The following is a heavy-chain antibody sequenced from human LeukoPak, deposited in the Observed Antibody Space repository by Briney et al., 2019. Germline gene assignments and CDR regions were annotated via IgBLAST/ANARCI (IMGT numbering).Heavy chain of an antibody. J-gene: IGHJ5*02. CDR1: GYTFTSYG. Sequence: ASVKVSCTASGYTFTSYGISWVRPAPGQRLEWMGWISAYNGNTNYAQKLQGRVTMTTDTSTSTAYMELRSLRSDDTAVYYCARDLPAVSWFDPWGQGTLVTVSS. CDR2: ISAYNGNT. D-gene: IGHD2-15*01. V-gene: IGHV1-18*01. CDR3: ARDLPAVSWFDP.